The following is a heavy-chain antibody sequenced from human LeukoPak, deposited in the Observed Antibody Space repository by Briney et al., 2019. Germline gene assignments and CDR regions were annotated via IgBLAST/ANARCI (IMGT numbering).Heavy chain of an antibody. D-gene: IGHD1-26*01. V-gene: IGHV1-69*05. Sequence: SVKVSCKPSGGTFSSYAISWVRQAPGQGVEWMGGIIPIFGTANYAQKFQGRVTITTDESTSTAYMELSSLRSEDTAVYYCAREVGASATDAFDIWGQGTMVTVSS. CDR2: IIPIFGTA. CDR3: AREVGASATDAFDI. CDR1: GGTFSSYA. J-gene: IGHJ3*02.